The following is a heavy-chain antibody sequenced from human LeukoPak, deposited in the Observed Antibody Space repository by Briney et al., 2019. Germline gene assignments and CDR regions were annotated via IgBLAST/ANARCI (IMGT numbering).Heavy chain of an antibody. CDR3: ARGRGLGVVSPYFDY. CDR2: IYGDGRT. Sequence: GGSLRLSCAASGFTFSSYAMSWVRQAPGNGLERVSVIYGDGRTSHSASVRGRFTISRDNSKNIVSLQMNNLRAEDTAVYYRARGRGLGVVSPYFDYWGQGTLVTVSS. CDR1: GFTFSSYA. D-gene: IGHD3-3*01. V-gene: IGHV3-23*03. J-gene: IGHJ4*02.